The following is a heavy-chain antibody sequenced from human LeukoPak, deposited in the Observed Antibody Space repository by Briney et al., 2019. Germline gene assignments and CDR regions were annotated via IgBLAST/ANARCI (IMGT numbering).Heavy chain of an antibody. CDR2: ISGSGGST. Sequence: GGSLRLSCAASGLTFSSYAMSWVRQAPGKGLEWVSAISGSGGSTYYADSVKGRFTISRDNSKNTLYLKMNSLRAEDTAVYYCAKDIGLLWFGGRRYGMDVWGQGTTVTVSS. J-gene: IGHJ6*02. CDR1: GLTFSSYA. CDR3: AKDIGLLWFGGRRYGMDV. V-gene: IGHV3-23*01. D-gene: IGHD3-10*01.